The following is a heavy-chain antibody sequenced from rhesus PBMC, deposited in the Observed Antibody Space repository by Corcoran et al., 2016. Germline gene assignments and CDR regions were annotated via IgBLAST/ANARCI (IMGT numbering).Heavy chain of an antibody. CDR3: ARRYSGYSSHWPHFDY. CDR2: IDSSGST. Sequence: QLQLQESGPGLVKPSETLSLTCAVSGGSISGYWWSWIRQPPGKGPEWIGRIDSSGSTDYNPSLKSRVTFSRDTSKNQFSLHLSSVTAADTAVYYCARRYSGYSSHWPHFDYWGQGVLVTVSS. J-gene: IGHJ4*01. V-gene: IGHV4-160*01. D-gene: IGHD5-24*01. CDR1: GGSISGYW.